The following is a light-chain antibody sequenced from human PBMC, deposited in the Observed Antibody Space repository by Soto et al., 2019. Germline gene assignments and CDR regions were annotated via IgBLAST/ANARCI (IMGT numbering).Light chain of an antibody. Sequence: EIVMTQSPATLSVSPGERATLSCRASQSVNSHLAWFQQRPGQAPRLLMYEASTRSTGVPARFSASGSGTDFTLTMSGLQSEDFAVYYCQQYHIWYTFGQGTELEIK. CDR1: QSVNSH. CDR3: QQYHIWYT. J-gene: IGKJ2*01. CDR2: EAS. V-gene: IGKV3-15*01.